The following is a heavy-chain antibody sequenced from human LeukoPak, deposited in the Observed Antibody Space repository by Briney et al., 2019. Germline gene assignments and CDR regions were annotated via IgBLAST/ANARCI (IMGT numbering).Heavy chain of an antibody. CDR2: ISSSSSHM. D-gene: IGHD1-26*01. CDR3: VRDSGSSYGYYFLH. Sequence: GGSLTLSCAASGFTFNSYSMYWVRQAPGKGLEWVSSISSSSSHMFYADSVKGRFSISRDNANYSLYLQMNSLRDEDTAVYYCVRDSGSSYGYYFLHWGQGTLVTVSS. V-gene: IGHV3-21*01. J-gene: IGHJ1*01. CDR1: GFTFNSYS.